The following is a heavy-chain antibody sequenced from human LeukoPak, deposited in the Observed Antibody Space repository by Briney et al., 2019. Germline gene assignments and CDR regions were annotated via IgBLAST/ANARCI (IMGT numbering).Heavy chain of an antibody. CDR3: TTVGDIVVAGHDAFDI. J-gene: IGHJ3*02. D-gene: IGHD2-15*01. Sequence: GGSLRLSCAASGFTFSNAWMSWVRRAPGKGLEWVGRIKSKTDGGTTDYAAPVKGRFTISRDDSKNTLYLQMNSLKTEDTAVYYCTTVGDIVVAGHDAFDIWGQGTMVTVSS. CDR1: GFTFSNAW. V-gene: IGHV3-15*01. CDR2: IKSKTDGGTT.